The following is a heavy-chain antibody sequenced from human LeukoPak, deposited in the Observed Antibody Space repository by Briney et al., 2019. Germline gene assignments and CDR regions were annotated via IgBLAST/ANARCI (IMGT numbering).Heavy chain of an antibody. CDR3: TTWALLAAGF. V-gene: IGHV3-15*01. CDR1: GFTFRHAW. D-gene: IGHD2-15*01. Sequence: PGGSLRLSCVASGFTFRHAWMSWVRQAPGKGLEWVGRIIDSAGGETPDYAAPVKGRFAISRDDSKNILYLQMDSLKTEDTAVYYCTTWALLAAGFWGQGTLVTVSS. J-gene: IGHJ4*02. CDR2: IIDSAGGETP.